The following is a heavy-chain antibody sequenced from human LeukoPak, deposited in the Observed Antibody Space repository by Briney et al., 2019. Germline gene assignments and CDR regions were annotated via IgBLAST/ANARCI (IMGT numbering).Heavy chain of an antibody. CDR3: AGGGLGIWFGEEGVFGY. CDR1: GGSISSSNW. V-gene: IGHV4-4*02. D-gene: IGHD3-10*01. Sequence: PSETLSLTCAVSGGSISSSNWWSWVRQPPGKGLEWIGEIYHSGTTNYNPSLKSRVTISVDKSKNQFSLKLSSVTAADTAVYYCAGGGLGIWFGEEGVFGYWGQGTLVTVSS. CDR2: IYHSGTT. J-gene: IGHJ4*02.